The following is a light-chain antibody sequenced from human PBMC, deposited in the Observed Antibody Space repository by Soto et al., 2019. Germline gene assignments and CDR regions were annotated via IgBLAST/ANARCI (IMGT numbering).Light chain of an antibody. V-gene: IGKV2-24*01. CDR3: MQSTHFPHS. J-gene: IGKJ2*01. CDR2: RIS. Sequence: DVVVTQTPLSSVVTLGQPASISCRSSQGLVHRDGNTYLNWLQQRPGQAPRLLIYRISDRFSGVPDRFSGSGAGTDFTLKISRVEAEDVGFYYCMQSTHFPHSFGPGTKLEIK. CDR1: QGLVHRDGNTY.